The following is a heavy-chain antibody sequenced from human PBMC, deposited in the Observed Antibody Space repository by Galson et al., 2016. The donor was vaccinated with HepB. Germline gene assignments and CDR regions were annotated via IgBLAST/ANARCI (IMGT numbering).Heavy chain of an antibody. J-gene: IGHJ4*02. CDR3: ASEDY. CDR1: GSSIYIANVY. V-gene: IGHV4-4*02. CDR2: IYPSGST. Sequence: SETLSLTCNVTGSSIYIANVYWSWVRQPPGKGLEWIGEIYPSGSTNYNPSLKSRVTISVDKSKDQFSLNLTSVTAADTAVYYCASEDYWGQGTLVTVSS.